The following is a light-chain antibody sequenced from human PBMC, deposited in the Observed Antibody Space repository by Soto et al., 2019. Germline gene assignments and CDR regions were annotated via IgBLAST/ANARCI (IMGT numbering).Light chain of an antibody. CDR2: AAS. J-gene: IGKJ2*01. V-gene: IGKV1-39*01. CDR1: QSISSY. Sequence: DIQMTQSPSSLSASVGDRVTITCRASQSISSYLNWYQQKPGKAPQLVIYAASSLQSGVPSRFSGSGSGTDFTLTISSLQPEDFATYYCQQSYSTPYTFGQGTKLEIK. CDR3: QQSYSTPYT.